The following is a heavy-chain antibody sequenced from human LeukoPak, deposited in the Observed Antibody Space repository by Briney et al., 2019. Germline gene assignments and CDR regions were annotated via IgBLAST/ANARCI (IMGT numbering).Heavy chain of an antibody. V-gene: IGHV4-59*01. D-gene: IGHD2-8*02. CDR2: IFYTGNT. Sequence: SETLSLTCTLSGVSIGSYYWSWIRQPPGKGLEWVGYIFYTGNTNYNPSLKSRVTISVDMSKTHFSLRLSSVTAADTAVYFCARGPTGGPYYYYYMDVWGKGTTVTVSS. CDR1: GVSIGSYY. CDR3: ARGPTGGPYYYYYMDV. J-gene: IGHJ6*03.